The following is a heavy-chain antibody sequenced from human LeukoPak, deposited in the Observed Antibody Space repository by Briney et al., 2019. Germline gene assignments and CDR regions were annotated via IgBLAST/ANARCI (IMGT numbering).Heavy chain of an antibody. J-gene: IGHJ4*02. Sequence: SETLSLTGTGSGGSITNYYWTWIRQPPGKGLEWIGYIHYSGSTNYNPSLKSRVTISVDTSKNQFSLKLSSVTAADTAVYYCARQSDCSGGSCYHRGDFDYWGQGTLVTVSS. CDR3: ARQSDCSGGSCYHRGDFDY. CDR2: IHYSGST. V-gene: IGHV4-59*08. D-gene: IGHD2-15*01. CDR1: GGSITNYY.